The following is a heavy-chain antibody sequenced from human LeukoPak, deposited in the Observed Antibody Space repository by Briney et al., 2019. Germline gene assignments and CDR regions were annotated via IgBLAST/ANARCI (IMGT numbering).Heavy chain of an antibody. CDR3: ARDMGPYSSGPNWFDP. CDR1: GGSISSSNW. V-gene: IGHV4-4*02. J-gene: IGHJ5*02. Sequence: SETPSLTCAVSGGSISSSNWWSWVRQPPGKGLEWIGGIYHSGSTNYNPSLKSRVTISVDKSKNQFSLKLSSVTAADTAVYYCARDMGPYSSGPNWFDPWGQGTLVTVSS. CDR2: IYHSGST. D-gene: IGHD6-19*01.